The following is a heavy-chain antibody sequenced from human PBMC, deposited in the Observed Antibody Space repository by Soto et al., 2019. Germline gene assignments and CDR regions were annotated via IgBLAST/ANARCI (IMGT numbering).Heavy chain of an antibody. CDR1: GYSITSDW. V-gene: IGHV5-51*01. CDR3: VRHHIVATPRGWFDP. CDR2: IYPRDSDT. D-gene: IGHD5-12*01. J-gene: IGHJ5*02. Sequence: PGESLKISCNASGYSITSDWIGWVRQMPGKGLEWMGIIYPRDSDTRYSPSFEGQVTISADKTTNTAYLQWSRLKASDTAIYFCVRHHIVATPRGWFDPWGQGTLVTVSS.